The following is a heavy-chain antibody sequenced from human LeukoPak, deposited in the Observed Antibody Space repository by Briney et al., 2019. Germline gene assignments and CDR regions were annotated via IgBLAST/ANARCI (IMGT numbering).Heavy chain of an antibody. CDR3: ARSLAPAAGEN. CDR1: GGPISSYY. V-gene: IGHV4-59*01. D-gene: IGHD6-13*01. Sequence: SETLSLTCTVSGGPISSYYWSWIRQPPGKGLEWIGYIYYSGSTNYNPSLKSRVTISVDTSKNQFSLKLSSVTAADTAVYYCARSLAPAAGENWGQRTLVTVSS. J-gene: IGHJ4*02. CDR2: IYYSGST.